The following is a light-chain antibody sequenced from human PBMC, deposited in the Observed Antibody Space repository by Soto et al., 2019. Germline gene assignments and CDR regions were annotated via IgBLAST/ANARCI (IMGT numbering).Light chain of an antibody. V-gene: IGLV2-23*02. CDR2: EVS. CDR3: CSYGGSRAV. CDR1: SSDVGSHNL. Sequence: QSALTQPASVSGSPGQSITISCTGTSSDVGSHNLDSWYQQHPGQAPKLMIYEVSKRPLGVSARFSASKSGNTASPTISGLQAEDEADYYCCSYGGSRAVFGGGTQLTVL. J-gene: IGLJ7*01.